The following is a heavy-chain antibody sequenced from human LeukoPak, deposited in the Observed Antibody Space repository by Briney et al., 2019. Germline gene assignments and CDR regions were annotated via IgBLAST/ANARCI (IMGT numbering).Heavy chain of an antibody. CDR1: GGSISSSSYY. CDR2: INHSGST. Sequence: SETLSLTCTVSGGSISSSSYYWSWIRQPPGKGLEWIGEINHSGSTNYNPSLKSRVTISVDTSKNQFSLKLSSVTAADTAVYYCARENRIAAAWQRQKSYYYYYMDVWGKGTTVTVSS. CDR3: ARENRIAAAWQRQKSYYYYYMDV. D-gene: IGHD6-25*01. V-gene: IGHV4-39*07. J-gene: IGHJ6*03.